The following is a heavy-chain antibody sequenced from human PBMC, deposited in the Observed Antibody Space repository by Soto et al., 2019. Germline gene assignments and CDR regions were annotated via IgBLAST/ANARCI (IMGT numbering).Heavy chain of an antibody. J-gene: IGHJ4*02. D-gene: IGHD3-22*01. CDR1: GVSIRSSSYY. V-gene: IGHV4-39*07. CDR3: ARVSYYYDSSGYDTSDY. Sequence: SETLSLTCTVSGVSIRSSSYYWGWIRQPPGKGLEWIGSIYYSGSTNYNPSLKSRVTISVDTSKNQFSLKLSSVTAADTAVYYCARVSYYYDSSGYDTSDYWGQGTLVTVSS. CDR2: IYYSGST.